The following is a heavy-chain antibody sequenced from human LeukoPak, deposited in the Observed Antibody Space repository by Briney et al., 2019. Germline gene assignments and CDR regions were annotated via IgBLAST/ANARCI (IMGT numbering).Heavy chain of an antibody. D-gene: IGHD3-10*02. Sequence: GGSLRLSCAASGFSFSSYEMNWVRQAPGKGLEWVAYISSSGSTIYYADSVKGRFTISRDNAKNSLYLQMNSLRAEDTAVYYCAELGITMIGGVWGKGTTVTISS. CDR1: GFSFSSYE. V-gene: IGHV3-48*03. J-gene: IGHJ6*04. CDR2: ISSSGSTI. CDR3: AELGITMIGGV.